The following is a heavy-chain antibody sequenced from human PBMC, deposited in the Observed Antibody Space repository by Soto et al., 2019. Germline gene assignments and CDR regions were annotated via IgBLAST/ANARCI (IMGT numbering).Heavy chain of an antibody. CDR3: AKDGNWNYVGYYYYGMDV. J-gene: IGHJ6*02. CDR2: ISYDGSNK. CDR1: GFTFSSYG. Sequence: TGGSLRLCCAASGFTFSSYGMHWVRQAPGKGLEWVAVISYDGSNKYYADSVKGRFTISRDNSKNTLYLQMNSLRAEDTAVYYCAKDGNWNYVGYYYYGMDVWGQGTTVTVSS. V-gene: IGHV3-30*18. D-gene: IGHD1-7*01.